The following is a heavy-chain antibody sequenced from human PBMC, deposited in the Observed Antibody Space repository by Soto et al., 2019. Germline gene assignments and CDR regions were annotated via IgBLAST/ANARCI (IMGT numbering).Heavy chain of an antibody. CDR3: ARVYIVVVVAAIDH. CDR2: IYYSGST. J-gene: IGHJ4*02. D-gene: IGHD2-15*01. CDR1: GGSFSTSSYY. Sequence: PSETLSLTCSVSGGSFSTSSYYWGWIRQPPGKGLEWIGSIYYSGSTYYNPSLKSRVTISVDTSKNQFSLKLSSVTAADTAVYYCARVYIVVVVAAIDHWGQGTLVTVSS. V-gene: IGHV4-39*01.